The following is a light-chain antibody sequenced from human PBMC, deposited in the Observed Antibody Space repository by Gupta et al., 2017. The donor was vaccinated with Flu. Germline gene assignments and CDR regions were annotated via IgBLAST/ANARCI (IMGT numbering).Light chain of an antibody. Sequence: DIEMAQSPSSLSASVGDRVSITCRASQSISSYLNWYQQKPGKAPNLLIYSASTLMSGVPSRFSGSGSGTDFTLTISGLQAEDFASYYCQQSDSTPLTFGGGTKVEI. CDR3: QQSDSTPLT. V-gene: IGKV1-39*01. CDR1: QSISSY. J-gene: IGKJ4*01. CDR2: SAS.